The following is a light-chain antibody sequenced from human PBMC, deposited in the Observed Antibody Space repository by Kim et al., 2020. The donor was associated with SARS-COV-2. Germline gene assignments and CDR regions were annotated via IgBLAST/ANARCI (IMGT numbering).Light chain of an antibody. J-gene: IGLJ2*01. CDR1: YY. CDR2: DKN. CDR3: NSRDSSGDRAL. V-gene: IGLV3-19*01. Sequence: YYASWYQQKPGQAPLFVIYDKNNRPSGIPDRFSGSSSGNTASLTITGAQAEDEADYYCNSRDSSGDRALFGGGTQLTVL.